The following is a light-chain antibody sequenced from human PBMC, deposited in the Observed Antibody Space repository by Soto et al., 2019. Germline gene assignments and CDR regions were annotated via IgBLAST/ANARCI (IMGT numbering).Light chain of an antibody. Sequence: DIQMTQSPSSVSASVGDRVTITCRASQGISGWLAWYQQRPGKAPNLLIFDASTLESGVPSRFSGSGSGTTFTLTISSLQSDDFATYYCLQYNGYYRTFGQGTKVYIK. CDR2: DAS. CDR3: LQYNGYYRT. V-gene: IGKV1-5*01. J-gene: IGKJ1*01. CDR1: QGISGW.